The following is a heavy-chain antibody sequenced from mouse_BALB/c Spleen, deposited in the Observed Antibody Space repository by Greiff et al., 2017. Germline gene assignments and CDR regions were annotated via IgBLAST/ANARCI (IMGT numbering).Heavy chain of an antibody. J-gene: IGHJ2*01. D-gene: IGHD2-1*01. CDR2: ISYSGST. CDR1: GYSITSDYA. V-gene: IGHV3-2*02. CDR3: ARSNGNYEYYFDY. Sequence: EVQLQESGPGLVKPSQSLSLTCTVTGYSITSDYAWNWIRQFPGNKLEWMGYISYSGSTSYNPSPKSRISITRDTSKNQFFLQLNSVTTEDTATYYCARSNGNYEYYFDYWGQGTTLTVSS.